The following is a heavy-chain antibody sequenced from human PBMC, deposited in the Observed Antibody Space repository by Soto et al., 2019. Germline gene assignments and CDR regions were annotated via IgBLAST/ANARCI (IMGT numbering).Heavy chain of an antibody. Sequence: SETLSLTCTVSGGSISSYYWSWIRQPPGKGLEWIGYIYYSGSTNYNPSLKSRVTISVDTSKNQFSLKLSSVTAADTAVYYCARDRGLLLWFGEYYYFDYWGQGTLVTVSS. J-gene: IGHJ4*02. CDR1: GGSISSYY. CDR3: ARDRGLLLWFGEYYYFDY. V-gene: IGHV4-59*01. CDR2: IYYSGST. D-gene: IGHD3-10*01.